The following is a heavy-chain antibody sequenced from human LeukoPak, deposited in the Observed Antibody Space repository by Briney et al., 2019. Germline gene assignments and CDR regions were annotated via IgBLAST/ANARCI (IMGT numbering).Heavy chain of an antibody. Sequence: SETLSLTCTVSGGSIRSYYWSWIRQPPGKGLEWIGYIYYSGSTNYNPSLKSRVTISVDTSKNQFSLKPSSVTAADTAVYYCARRRGYSYGYDYWGQGTLVTVSS. V-gene: IGHV4-59*01. CDR2: IYYSGST. CDR3: ARRRGYSYGYDY. CDR1: GGSIRSYY. J-gene: IGHJ4*02. D-gene: IGHD5-18*01.